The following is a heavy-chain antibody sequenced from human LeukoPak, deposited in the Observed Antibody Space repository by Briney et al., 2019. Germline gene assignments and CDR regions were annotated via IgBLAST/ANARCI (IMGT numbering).Heavy chain of an antibody. J-gene: IGHJ4*02. D-gene: IGHD3-22*01. CDR2: IKQDGSEK. CDR1: GFTFSSYW. Sequence: GGSLRLSCAASGFTFSSYWMSWVRQAPGKGLEWVANIKQDGSEKYYVDSVKGRFTISRDNAKNSLYLQMNSLKTEDTAFYYCTTTYHYDSSGYSSYYWGQGTLVTVSS. CDR3: TTTYHYDSSGYSSYY. V-gene: IGHV3-7*03.